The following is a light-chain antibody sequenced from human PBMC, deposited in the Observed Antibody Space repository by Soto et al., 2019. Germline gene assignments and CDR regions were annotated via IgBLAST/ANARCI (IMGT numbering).Light chain of an antibody. V-gene: IGLV3-21*04. J-gene: IGLJ2*01. CDR1: NIGSKS. CDR2: YDS. Sequence: SYELTQPTSVSVAPGKTARITCGGNNIGSKSVHWYQQKPGQAPVLVIYYDSDRPSGIPERFSGSNSGNTATLTISRVEAGDEADYYCQVWYSSSDHVVFGGGTKLTVL. CDR3: QVWYSSSDHVV.